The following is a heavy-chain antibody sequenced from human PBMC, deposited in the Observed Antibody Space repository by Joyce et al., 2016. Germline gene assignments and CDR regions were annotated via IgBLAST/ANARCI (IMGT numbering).Heavy chain of an antibody. V-gene: IGHV3-30*18. Sequence: VHLVESGGGVVRPGRSLRLSCAASGFIFNTYGMHWVRQAPGKGLEWVAVISSEGTNRFYAESVKGRFTISRDNSKNTLYLQMNSLRTEDTAVYFCAKDGGYGLRYPELGYWGQGTLVTVCS. CDR2: ISSEGTNR. D-gene: IGHD5-18*01. J-gene: IGHJ4*02. CDR3: AKDGGYGLRYPELGY. CDR1: GFIFNTYG.